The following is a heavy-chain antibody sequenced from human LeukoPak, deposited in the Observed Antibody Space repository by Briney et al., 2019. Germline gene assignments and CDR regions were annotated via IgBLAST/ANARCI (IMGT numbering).Heavy chain of an antibody. Sequence: ASVKVSYKASGYTFTDYFIHWVRQAPGQGLEWMGWIGPKSGDTSYSQKFQGRVTVTRDTSTSTAYMELSRLRSDDTAVYYCGINRLGKALDIWGQGTMVTVSS. J-gene: IGHJ3*02. D-gene: IGHD7-27*01. CDR3: GINRLGKALDI. CDR1: GYTFTDYF. CDR2: IGPKSGDT. V-gene: IGHV1-2*02.